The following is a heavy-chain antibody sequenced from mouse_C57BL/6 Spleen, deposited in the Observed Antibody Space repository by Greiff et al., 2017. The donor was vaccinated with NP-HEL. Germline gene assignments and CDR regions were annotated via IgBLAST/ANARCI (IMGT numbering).Heavy chain of an antibody. V-gene: IGHV2-4*01. J-gene: IGHJ4*01. CDR1: GFSLTSYG. CDR2: IWSGGST. CDR3: AKNEGGYGMDY. Sequence: QVQLKESGPGLVQPSQCLSITCTVSGFSLTSYGVHWVRQPPGKGLEWLGVIWSGGSTDYNAAFISRLSISKDNSKSQVFFKMNSLQADDTAIYYCAKNEGGYGMDYWGQGTSVTVSS. D-gene: IGHD2-2*01.